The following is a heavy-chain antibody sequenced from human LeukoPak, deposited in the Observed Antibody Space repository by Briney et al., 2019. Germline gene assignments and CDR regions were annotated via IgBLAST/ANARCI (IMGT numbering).Heavy chain of an antibody. CDR2: ISGSGGST. CDR1: GFTFSSYA. Sequence: GGSLRLSCAASGFTFSSYAMSWVRQASGKGLEWVSGISGSGGSTYYADSVKGRFTISRDNSKNTLYLQMNTLRVEDTAVYYCAKGGSSWSEIDYWGQGSLVTVSS. V-gene: IGHV3-23*01. CDR3: AKGGSSWSEIDY. J-gene: IGHJ4*02. D-gene: IGHD6-13*01.